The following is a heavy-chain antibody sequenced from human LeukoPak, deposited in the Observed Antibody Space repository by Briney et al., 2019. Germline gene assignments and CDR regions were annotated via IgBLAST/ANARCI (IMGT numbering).Heavy chain of an antibody. CDR2: ISSSSSYI. V-gene: IGHV3-21*01. J-gene: IGHJ4*02. D-gene: IGHD6-13*01. Sequence: GGSLRLSCAASGFTFSSYSMNWVRQAPGKGLEWVSSISSSSSYIYYADSVKGRFTISRDNAKNSLYLQMNSLRAEDTAVYYCARDLGSSSWYRIFDYWGQGTLVTVSS. CDR3: ARDLGSSSWYRIFDY. CDR1: GFTFSSYS.